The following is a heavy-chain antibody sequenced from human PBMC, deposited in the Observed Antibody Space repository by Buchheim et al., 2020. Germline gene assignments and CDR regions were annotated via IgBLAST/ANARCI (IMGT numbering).Heavy chain of an antibody. CDR3: VRDYFHVDV. J-gene: IGHJ6*02. CDR1: GGSISSGNYF. D-gene: IGHD2/OR15-2a*01. Sequence: QVQLQESGPGLVKPSQTLSLTCTVSGGSISSGNYFWTWIRQPAGKGLEWIGRTHSGGRTDYNPSLRSRVAISLDTSKNQFSLRLSSVTAADTAVYYCVRDYFHVDVWGQGTT. V-gene: IGHV4-61*02. CDR2: THSGGRT.